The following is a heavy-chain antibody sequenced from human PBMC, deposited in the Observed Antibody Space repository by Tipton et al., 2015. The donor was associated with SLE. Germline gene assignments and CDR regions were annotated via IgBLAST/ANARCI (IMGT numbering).Heavy chain of an antibody. Sequence: SLRLSCAASGFTFSSYSMNWVRQAPGKGLEWVSSISSSSSYIYYADSVKGRFTISRDNAKNSLYLQMNSLRAEDTAVYYCANWYSSSWTGFDYWGQGTLVTVSS. CDR1: GFTFSSYS. CDR3: ANWYSSSWTGFDY. D-gene: IGHD6-13*01. V-gene: IGHV3-21*04. CDR2: ISSSSSYI. J-gene: IGHJ4*02.